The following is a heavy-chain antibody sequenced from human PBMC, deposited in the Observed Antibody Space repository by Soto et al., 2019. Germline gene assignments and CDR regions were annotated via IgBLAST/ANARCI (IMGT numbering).Heavy chain of an antibody. CDR3: ARLQAAAGDNDLTFDY. J-gene: IGHJ4*02. D-gene: IGHD6-13*01. CDR2: IDPSDSYT. Sequence: ADSLKISSKGSGYSPTTYWISLVRQMPGKGLEWMGRIDPSDSYTNYSPSFQGHVTISADKSISTAYLQWSSLKASDTAMYYCARLQAAAGDNDLTFDYWGQGTLVTVSS. CDR1: GYSPTTYW. V-gene: IGHV5-10-1*01.